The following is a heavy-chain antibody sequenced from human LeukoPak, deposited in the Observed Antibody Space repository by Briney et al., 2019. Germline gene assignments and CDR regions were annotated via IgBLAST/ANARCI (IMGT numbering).Heavy chain of an antibody. Sequence: PGGSLRLSCSASGFTFSSYGMHWVRQAPGKGLDWVAVISYDSVYKYYADSVRGRFSISRDNSKNTLYLQVNSLRPEDTGVYYCARDPVPAAARHFDYWGQGTLVTVSS. CDR2: ISYDSVYK. D-gene: IGHD2-2*01. J-gene: IGHJ4*01. CDR1: GFTFSSYG. V-gene: IGHV3-30*03. CDR3: ARDPVPAAARHFDY.